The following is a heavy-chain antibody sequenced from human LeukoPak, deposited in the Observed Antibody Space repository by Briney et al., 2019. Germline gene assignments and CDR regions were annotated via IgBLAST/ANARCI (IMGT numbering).Heavy chain of an antibody. J-gene: IGHJ4*02. Sequence: SETLSLTCTVSGDSISSGRYYWIWMRQPPGKGLEWIGYISYSGSTSYNPALKSRVTISVDTSKNQFSLKLSSVTAADTAVYYCARDVSSGWADYWGRGTLVTVSS. CDR2: ISYSGST. D-gene: IGHD6-19*01. CDR1: GDSISSGRYY. V-gene: IGHV4-61*01. CDR3: ARDVSSGWADY.